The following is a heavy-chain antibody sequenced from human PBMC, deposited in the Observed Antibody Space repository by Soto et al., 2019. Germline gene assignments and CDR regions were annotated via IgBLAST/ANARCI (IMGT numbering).Heavy chain of an antibody. J-gene: IGHJ4*02. CDR2: ISVYSGNT. CDR3: ARDRYYYDSSGYYLFDD. D-gene: IGHD3-22*01. CDR1: GYTFTSHG. V-gene: IGHV1-18*01. Sequence: ASVKVSCKASGYTFTSHGISWVRQAPGQGLEWMAWISVYSGNTNYAQKLQGRVTMTTDTSTSTAYMELRNLRSDDTAVYYCARDRYYYDSSGYYLFDDWGQGTLVTVSS.